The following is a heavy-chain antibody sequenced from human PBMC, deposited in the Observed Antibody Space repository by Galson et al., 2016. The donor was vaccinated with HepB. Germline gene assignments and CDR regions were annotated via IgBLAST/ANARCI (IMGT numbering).Heavy chain of an antibody. CDR1: GFTFSGSS. CDR2: IRNKANGYAT. D-gene: IGHD3-9*01. CDR3: TSPLRSFALDNYYPGMDV. V-gene: IGHV3-73*01. Sequence: SLRLSCAASGFTFSGSSLHWVRQAPGKGLEWVGRIRNKANGYATVQAASVKGRFTISRDDSKNTAYLQMNRLETEDTAVYYCTSPLRSFALDNYYPGMDVWGQGTTVTVSS. J-gene: IGHJ6*02.